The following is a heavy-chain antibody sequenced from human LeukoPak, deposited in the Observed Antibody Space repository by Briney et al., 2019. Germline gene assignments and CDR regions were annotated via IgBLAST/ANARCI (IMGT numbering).Heavy chain of an antibody. CDR2: IYYSGST. V-gene: IGHV4-59*12. CDR3: ARGHYGPGIGTYPN. J-gene: IGHJ4*02. D-gene: IGHD3-10*01. CDR1: GASISPNY. Sequence: PSETLSLTCTVSGASISPNYWSWFRQPPGKGLEWIGYIYYSGSTSYNPSLKSRVTISLDTSKNQFSLELSSVTAADTAVYYCARGHYGPGIGTYPNWGQGTLVTVSA.